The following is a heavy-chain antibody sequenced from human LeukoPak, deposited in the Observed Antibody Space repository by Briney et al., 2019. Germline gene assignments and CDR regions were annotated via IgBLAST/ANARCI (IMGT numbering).Heavy chain of an antibody. CDR1: GLTFSNYA. D-gene: IGHD2/OR15-2a*01. CDR3: AKGGISSVFHAFDI. V-gene: IGHV3-23*01. J-gene: IGHJ3*02. CDR2: ISGDRTGT. Sequence: GGSLTLSCAASGLTFSNYAMSWVRQTPGKGLEWVSAISGDRTGTYYTDSVKGRFTISRDNSKNTLFLRMNSLRVEDTAVYYCAKGGISSVFHAFDIWGQGTMVTVSS.